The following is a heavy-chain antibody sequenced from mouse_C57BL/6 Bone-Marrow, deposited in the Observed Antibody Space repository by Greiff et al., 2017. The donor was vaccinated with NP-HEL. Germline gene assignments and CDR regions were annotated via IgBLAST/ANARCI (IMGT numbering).Heavy chain of an antibody. D-gene: IGHD1-1*01. CDR3: ASPTVSPMDY. CDR2: ISSGSSTI. CDR1: GFTFSDYG. J-gene: IGHJ4*01. Sequence: EVQRVESGGGLVKPGGSLKLSCAASGFTFSDYGMHWVRQAPEKGLEWVAYISSGSSTIYYADTVKGRFTISRDNAKNTLFLQMTSLRSEDTAMYYCASPTVSPMDYWGQGTSVTVSS. V-gene: IGHV5-17*01.